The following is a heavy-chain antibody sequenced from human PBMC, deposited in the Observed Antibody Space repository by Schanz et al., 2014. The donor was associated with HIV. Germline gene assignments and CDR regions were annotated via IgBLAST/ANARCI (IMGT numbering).Heavy chain of an antibody. V-gene: IGHV1-18*01. J-gene: IGHJ4*02. CDR1: GYTFISYG. D-gene: IGHD2-15*01. Sequence: QVQLVQSGTEVKKPGASVKVSCKASGYTFISYGISWVRQAPGQGLEWMGWISAYNGNTNYAQKFQGRLTMTTDTSTSTAYMELRSLRSDDTAVYYCARVNKDIGGYYFDYWGQGTLVTVSS. CDR3: ARVNKDIGGYYFDY. CDR2: ISAYNGNT.